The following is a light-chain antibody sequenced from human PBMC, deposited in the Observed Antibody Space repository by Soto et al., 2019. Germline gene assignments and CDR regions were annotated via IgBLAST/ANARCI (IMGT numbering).Light chain of an antibody. V-gene: IGKV1-5*03. CDR1: QSISSW. CDR2: TAS. Sequence: DIQMTQSPSTLSASVGDRVTITCRASQSISSWLAWYQQKPGKAPKLLIYTASSLESGVPSRFSGSGSGTEFTLTISRLQPDDFATYYCQQYNSYPITFGQGTRLEIK. J-gene: IGKJ5*01. CDR3: QQYNSYPIT.